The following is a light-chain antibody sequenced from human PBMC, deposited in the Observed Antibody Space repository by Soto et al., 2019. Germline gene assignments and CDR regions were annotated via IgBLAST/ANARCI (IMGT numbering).Light chain of an antibody. Sequence: QSALTQPASVSGSPGQSITISCTGTSSDVGSYDFVSWYQQHPGKAPQLMIYEVNNRPSGVSDRFSGSKSGYTASLTISGLQAEDEADYYCSSYTTSSTLHVFGTGTQLTVL. CDR1: SSDVGSYDF. J-gene: IGLJ1*01. CDR2: EVN. CDR3: SSYTTSSTLHV. V-gene: IGLV2-14*01.